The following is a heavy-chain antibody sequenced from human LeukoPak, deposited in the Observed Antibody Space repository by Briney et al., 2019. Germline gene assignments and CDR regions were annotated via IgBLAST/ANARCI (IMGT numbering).Heavy chain of an antibody. CDR2: ISSRGGST. CDR3: AKDQRFGELYLFDY. J-gene: IGHJ4*02. V-gene: IGHV3-23*01. Sequence: GGTLRLSCAASGFTFSNYGMTWVRQAPGKGLEWVSSISSRGGSTNYADSVKGRFTISRDNSKNTLYLQMNSLRAEDTAVYYCAKDQRFGELYLFDYWGQGTLVTVSS. CDR1: GFTFSNYG. D-gene: IGHD3-10*01.